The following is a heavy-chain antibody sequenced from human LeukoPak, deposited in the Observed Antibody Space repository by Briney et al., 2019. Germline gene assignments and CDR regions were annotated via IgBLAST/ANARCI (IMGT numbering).Heavy chain of an antibody. CDR3: ARAQEAGDFDY. J-gene: IGHJ4*02. CDR2: IIPIFGTA. V-gene: IGHV1-69*13. D-gene: IGHD7-27*01. CDR1: GYTFTSYY. Sequence: SVKVSCKASGYTFTSYYMHWVRRAPGQGLEWMGGIIPIFGTANYAQKFQGRVTITADESTSTAYMELSSLRSEDTAVYYCARAQEAGDFDYWVQGTLVTVSS.